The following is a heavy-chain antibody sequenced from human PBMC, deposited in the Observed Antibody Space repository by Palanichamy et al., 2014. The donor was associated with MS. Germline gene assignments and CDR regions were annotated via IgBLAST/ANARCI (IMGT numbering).Heavy chain of an antibody. J-gene: IGHJ4*02. CDR1: GFTFRAYG. Sequence: QVQLVESGGGVVQPGRSLRLSCAASGFTFRAYGVHWVRQAPGQGLEWVAGVRDDGTKEYYGDSVRGRFTISRDNSRNTLFLQMNSLRVEDTAVYYCARVGDSNTYYNYFGYWGQGTLVTVSS. V-gene: IGHV3-33*01. D-gene: IGHD3-22*01. CDR2: VRDDGTKE. CDR3: ARVGDSNTYYNYFGY.